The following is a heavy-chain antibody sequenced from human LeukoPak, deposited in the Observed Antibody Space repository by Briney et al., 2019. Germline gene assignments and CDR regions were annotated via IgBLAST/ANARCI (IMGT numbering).Heavy chain of an antibody. J-gene: IGHJ4*02. CDR2: IRSRLYGGTT. D-gene: IGHD2-15*01. CDR3: TGARSTLFKSLYSSDY. Sequence: GGSLRLSCDMSGFAFGDYFMSWVRQAPGKGPEWVALIRSRLYGGTTEYAAPVKGRFAISRDDSKSIAYLQMNSLKTEDTAVYYCTGARSTLFKSLYSSDYWGQGTLVTVSS. CDR1: GFAFGDYF. V-gene: IGHV3-49*04.